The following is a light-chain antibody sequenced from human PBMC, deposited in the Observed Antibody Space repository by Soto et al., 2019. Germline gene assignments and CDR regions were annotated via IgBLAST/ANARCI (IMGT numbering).Light chain of an antibody. Sequence: QSVLTQPPSASGTPGQTVTISCSGSTSNIGNNVVSWYQQLPGTAPKLLIYRNDQRPSGVPDRFSGSKSGTSASLAISGLQSEDEADYYCLSYTSANTRVFGGGTKLTVL. CDR2: RND. CDR3: LSYTSANTRV. V-gene: IGLV1-44*01. J-gene: IGLJ3*02. CDR1: TSNIGNNV.